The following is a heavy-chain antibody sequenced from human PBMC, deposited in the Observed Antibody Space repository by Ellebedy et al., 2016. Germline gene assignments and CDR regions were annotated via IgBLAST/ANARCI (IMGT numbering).Heavy chain of an antibody. V-gene: IGHV2-26*01. D-gene: IGHD3-3*01. CDR3: ARKMYYDFWSGYSFDY. CDR2: ILSNDEK. J-gene: IGHJ4*02. Sequence: SGPTLVKPTETLTLTCTVSGFSLSNARMGVSWIRQPPGKALEWLAHILSNDEKSYRTSLKSRLTISKDTSKSQVVLTMTNMDPVDTATYYCARKMYYDFWSGYSFDYWGQGTLVTVSS. CDR1: GFSLSNARMG.